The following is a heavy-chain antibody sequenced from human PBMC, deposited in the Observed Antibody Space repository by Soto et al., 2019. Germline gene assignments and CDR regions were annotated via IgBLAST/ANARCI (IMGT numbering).Heavy chain of an antibody. CDR2: IYSDGSGT. Sequence: GCSLRLSCAASIFTFTKFCMHCLRQAPGKGLVWVSRIYSDGSGTTYADSVKGRFTISRDNAKSTLYLQMNSLRAEDTAVYYCASLYSFGSDYWGRGTLVNVSA. D-gene: IGHD5-18*01. CDR1: IFTFTKFC. CDR3: ASLYSFGSDY. V-gene: IGHV3-74*01. J-gene: IGHJ4*02.